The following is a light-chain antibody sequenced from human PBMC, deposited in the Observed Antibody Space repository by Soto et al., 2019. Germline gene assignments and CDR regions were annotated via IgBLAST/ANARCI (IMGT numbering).Light chain of an antibody. Sequence: EIVMTQSPGTLSVSPGERATLSCRASQSVSVNLAWYQQKPGQAPRLLIYGVSTRATGIPARFSGSESGTEFTLTISSLQSEDFAVYYCQHYNNWPRTFGQGTKVDIK. J-gene: IGKJ1*01. CDR2: GVS. CDR3: QHYNNWPRT. V-gene: IGKV3-15*01. CDR1: QSVSVN.